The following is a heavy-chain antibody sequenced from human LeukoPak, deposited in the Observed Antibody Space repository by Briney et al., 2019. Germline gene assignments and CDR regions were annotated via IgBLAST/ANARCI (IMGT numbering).Heavy chain of an antibody. J-gene: IGHJ4*02. CDR3: ARGYSGYDVSFDY. CDR2: IYHSGST. D-gene: IGHD5-12*01. Sequence: SETLSLTCAVSGGSISSGGYSWSWIRQPPGKGLEWNGYIYHSGSTYYNPSRKSRVTISVDRSKNQFSLKLSSVTAADTAVYYCARGYSGYDVSFDYWGQGTLVTVSS. CDR1: GGSISSGGYS. V-gene: IGHV4-30-2*01.